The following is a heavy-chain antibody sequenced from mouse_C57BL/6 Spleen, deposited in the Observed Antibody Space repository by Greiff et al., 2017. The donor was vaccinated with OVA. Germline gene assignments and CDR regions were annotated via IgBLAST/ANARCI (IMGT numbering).Heavy chain of an antibody. Sequence: VQLQQSGAELVQPGASVKLSCTASGFNINAYSLHWVKQRTEQGLEWIGRIDPEDGETKYAPKFQGKATITADTSSNTAYLQLSSLTSEDTAVYYCARDDGSSYGAMDYWGQGTSVTVSS. J-gene: IGHJ4*01. V-gene: IGHV14-2*01. CDR2: IDPEDGET. CDR1: GFNINAYS. CDR3: ARDDGSSYGAMDY. D-gene: IGHD1-1*01.